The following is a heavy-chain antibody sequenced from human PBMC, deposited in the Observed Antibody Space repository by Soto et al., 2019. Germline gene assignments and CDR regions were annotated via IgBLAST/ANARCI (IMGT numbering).Heavy chain of an antibody. Sequence: PGGSLRLSCAVSGFTFSNYWMSWFRQAPGKGLEWVANIKPDGSDRYYVDSVKGRFTISRDNAEKSLYLQMNSLRAEDTAVYYCARDHAVAATDYWGQGALVTVSS. V-gene: IGHV3-7*01. CDR2: IKPDGSDR. D-gene: IGHD6-13*01. CDR3: ARDHAVAATDY. CDR1: GFTFSNYW. J-gene: IGHJ4*02.